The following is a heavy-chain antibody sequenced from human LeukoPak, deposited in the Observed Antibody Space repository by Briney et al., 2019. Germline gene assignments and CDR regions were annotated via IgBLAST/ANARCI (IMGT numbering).Heavy chain of an antibody. V-gene: IGHV1-18*01. Sequence: ASVKVSCKASGYTFTSYGISWVRQPPGQGLEWMGWISAYNGNTNYAQKLQGRVTMTTDTSTSTAYMELRSLRSDDTAVYYCARGRSGSYYQRYFDYWGQGTLVTVSS. J-gene: IGHJ4*02. CDR1: GYTFTSYG. CDR3: ARGRSGSYYQRYFDY. D-gene: IGHD1-26*01. CDR2: ISAYNGNT.